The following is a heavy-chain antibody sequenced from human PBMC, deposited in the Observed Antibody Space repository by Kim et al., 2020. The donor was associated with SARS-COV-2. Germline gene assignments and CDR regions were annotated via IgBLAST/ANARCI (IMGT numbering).Heavy chain of an antibody. CDR2: IYYSGST. CDR1: GGSISSYY. J-gene: IGHJ6*02. Sequence: SETLSLTCTVSGGSISSYYWSWIRQPPGKGLEWIGYIYYSGSTNYNPSLKSRVTISVDTSKNQFSLKLSSVTAADTAVYYCARVVFSSSSRVYYYYGMDVWGQGTTVTVSS. CDR3: ARVVFSSSSRVYYYYGMDV. V-gene: IGHV4-59*13. D-gene: IGHD6-6*01.